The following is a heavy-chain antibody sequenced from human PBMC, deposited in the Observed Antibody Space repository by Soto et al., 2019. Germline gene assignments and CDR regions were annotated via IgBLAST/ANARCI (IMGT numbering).Heavy chain of an antibody. CDR2: IIPIFGTA. D-gene: IGHD2-21*02. V-gene: IGHV1-69*12. J-gene: IGHJ6*02. CDR1: GGTFSSYA. CDR3: ARESVVVVTATNYNYGMDV. Sequence: QVQLVQSGAEVKKHGSSVKVSCKASGGTFSSYAISWVRQAPGQGLEWMGGIIPIFGTANYAQKFQGRVTITADESTSTAYMELSSLRSEDTAVYYCARESVVVVTATNYNYGMDVWGQGTTVTVSS.